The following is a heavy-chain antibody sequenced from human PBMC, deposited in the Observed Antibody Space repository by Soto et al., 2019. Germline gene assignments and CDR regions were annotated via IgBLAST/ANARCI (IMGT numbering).Heavy chain of an antibody. V-gene: IGHV3-23*01. CDR3: AGWNYDY. D-gene: IGHD1-7*01. J-gene: IGHJ4*02. CDR1: GFTFSTYA. Sequence: GGSLRLSCLVSGFTFSTYAMNWVRQAPGKGLEWVSAISGSGGNTYYADSVKGRFTISRDNSKNTLYLQMNSLRADDTAVYYCAGWNYDYWGQGTQVTVSS. CDR2: ISGSGGNT.